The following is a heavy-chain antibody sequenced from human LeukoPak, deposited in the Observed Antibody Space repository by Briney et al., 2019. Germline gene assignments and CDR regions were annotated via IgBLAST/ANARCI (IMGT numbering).Heavy chain of an antibody. Sequence: GGSLRLSCAASGFTFSSYGMHWVRQAPGKGLEWVAVIWYDGSNKYYADSVKGRFTISRDNPKNTLYLQMNSLRAEDTAVYYCARGGGDPGRGWFDPWGQGTLVTVSS. J-gene: IGHJ5*02. CDR1: GFTFSSYG. CDR3: ARGGGDPGRGWFDP. CDR2: IWYDGSNK. V-gene: IGHV3-33*01. D-gene: IGHD2-21*01.